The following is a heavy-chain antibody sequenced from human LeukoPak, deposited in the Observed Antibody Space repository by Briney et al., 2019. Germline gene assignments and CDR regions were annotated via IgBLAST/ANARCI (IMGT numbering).Heavy chain of an antibody. CDR1: GGSISSGSYY. V-gene: IGHV4-61*02. D-gene: IGHD2-2*01. Sequence: PSETLSLTCTVSGGSISSGSYYWSWIRQPAGKGLEWIGRIYTSGSTNYNPSLKSRVTISVDTSKNQFSLKLSSVTAADTAVYYCARRRVVPAAMGLETFFDYWGQGTLVTVSS. J-gene: IGHJ4*02. CDR3: ARRRVVPAAMGLETFFDY. CDR2: IYTSGST.